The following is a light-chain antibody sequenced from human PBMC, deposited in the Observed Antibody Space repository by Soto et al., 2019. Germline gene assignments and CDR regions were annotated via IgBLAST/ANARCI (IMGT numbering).Light chain of an antibody. CDR2: SNN. CDR1: SSNIGSNT. J-gene: IGLJ3*02. CDR3: AAWDDSLKV. V-gene: IGLV1-44*01. Sequence: QSVLTQPPSASGTPGQTVTISCSGSSSNIGSNTVNWYQQLPGTAPKLLIYSNNQRPSGVPDRFSGSKSGTSASLAISGLQSEDEADYYCAAWDDSLKVFGGGTKVTVL.